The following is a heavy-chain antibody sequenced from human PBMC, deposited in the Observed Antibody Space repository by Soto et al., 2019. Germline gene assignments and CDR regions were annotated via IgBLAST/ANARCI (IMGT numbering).Heavy chain of an antibody. CDR1: EFTFSGRS. CDR2: IDKVGTDS. V-gene: IGHV3-74*01. CDR3: ARGWFGPDV. Sequence: EVQLVESGGGLVQPGGSRRLSCAASEFTFSGRSVHWVRQAPGNGLVWVSGIDKVGTDSTYADSVKGRFTSSRDNAKNTVYLQMNSLRVEDTAVYYCARGWFGPDVWGKGTTVTVSS. D-gene: IGHD3-10*01. J-gene: IGHJ6*03.